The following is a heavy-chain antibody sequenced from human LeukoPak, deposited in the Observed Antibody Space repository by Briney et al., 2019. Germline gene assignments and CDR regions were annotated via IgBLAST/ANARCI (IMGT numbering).Heavy chain of an antibody. J-gene: IGHJ3*02. CDR1: GFTFSSYW. Sequence: GGSLRLSCAASGFTFSSYWMSWVRQAPGKGLEWVANIKQDGSEKYYVDSVKGRFTISRDNAKNSLYLQMTGLRAGDTAEYYCAKSLFTSATGTGRAFHIWGQGTMVTVSS. D-gene: IGHD1-1*01. CDR2: IKQDGSEK. CDR3: AKSLFTSATGTGRAFHI. V-gene: IGHV3-7*03.